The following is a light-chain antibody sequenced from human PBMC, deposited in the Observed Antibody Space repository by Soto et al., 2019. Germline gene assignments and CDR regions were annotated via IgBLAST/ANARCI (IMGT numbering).Light chain of an antibody. J-gene: IGKJ1*01. CDR2: AAS. V-gene: IGKV1-39*01. CDR1: QNIDHH. CDR3: QQSYSTTWT. Sequence: DIQMTQSPSSLSASVGDRVTITCRASQNIDHHLNWYQHKPGRAPKLLMDAASRMQSGVPSRFSGSGTGTEFTLIINSLLPEDFATYYCQQSYSTTWTFGQGTRVEVK.